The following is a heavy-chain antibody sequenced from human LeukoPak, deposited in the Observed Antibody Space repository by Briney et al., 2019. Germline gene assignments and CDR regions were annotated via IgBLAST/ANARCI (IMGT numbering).Heavy chain of an antibody. CDR3: ARDTRRGYSYGSRGGGIDY. V-gene: IGHV3-74*01. D-gene: IGHD5-18*01. Sequence: GGALRLSCAASGFTFSSYWMHWVRQPPAKGLVWVSRSNSDGSSTSYADSVKGRFTISRDNAKNTLYLQMNSLRAEDTAVYYCARDTRRGYSYGSRGGGIDYWGQGTLVTVSS. CDR2: SNSDGSST. J-gene: IGHJ4*02. CDR1: GFTFSSYW.